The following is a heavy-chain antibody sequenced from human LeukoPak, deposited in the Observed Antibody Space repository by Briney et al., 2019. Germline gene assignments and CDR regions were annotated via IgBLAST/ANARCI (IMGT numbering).Heavy chain of an antibody. Sequence: GGSLRLSCVTSEFTFSSYEMHWVRQAPGKGLEWVSCIRSSGSTTFYADSVKGRFTISRDNAKNSLYLQMNSLRAEDTAIYYCARDGYLDYWGQGTLVTVSS. CDR1: EFTFSSYE. V-gene: IGHV3-48*03. J-gene: IGHJ4*02. CDR2: IRSSGSTT. CDR3: ARDGYLDY.